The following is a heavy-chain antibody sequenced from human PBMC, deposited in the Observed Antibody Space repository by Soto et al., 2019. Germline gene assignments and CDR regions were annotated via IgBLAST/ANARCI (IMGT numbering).Heavy chain of an antibody. CDR1: GFTFSSYE. CDR3: AREGIFGVDG. V-gene: IGHV3-48*03. J-gene: IGHJ4*02. CDR2: ISSSGSTI. D-gene: IGHD3-3*01. Sequence: PGGSMTLSCAASGFTFSSYEMNWVRQAPGKGMEWVSYISSSGSTIYYADSVKGRFTISRDNAKNALYLQMNSLKAEDTAVYYCAREGIFGVDGWGQGTLVTVSS.